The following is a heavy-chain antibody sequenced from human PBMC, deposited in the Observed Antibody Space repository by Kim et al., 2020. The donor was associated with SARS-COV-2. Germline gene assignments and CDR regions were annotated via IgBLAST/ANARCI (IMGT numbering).Heavy chain of an antibody. CDR2: INPNSGGK. J-gene: IGHJ6*02. CDR3: ASQFELRFLEWLPGGGMDV. V-gene: IGHV1-2*06. Sequence: ASVKVSCKASGYTFTGYYMHWVRQAPGQGLEWMGRINPNSGGKNYAQKFQGRVTMTRDTSISTAYMELSRLRSDDTAVYYCASQFELRFLEWLPGGGMDVWGQGTTVTVSS. D-gene: IGHD3-3*01. CDR1: GYTFTGYY.